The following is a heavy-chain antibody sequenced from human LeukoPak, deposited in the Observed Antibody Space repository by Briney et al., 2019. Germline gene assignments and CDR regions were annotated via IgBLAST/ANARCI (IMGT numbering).Heavy chain of an antibody. CDR1: GFTYSSYW. CDR3: ASQGDYAYGGYN. CDR2: IKGDGSYT. D-gene: IGHD4-17*01. V-gene: IGHV3-74*01. J-gene: IGHJ4*02. Sequence: PGGSLRLSCAASGFTYSSYWMHWVRQAPGKGLVWVARIKGDGSYTFYADSVKGRFTISRDNAKNTLYLQMNSLRAEDTAVYYCASQGDYAYGGYNWGQGTLVTVSS.